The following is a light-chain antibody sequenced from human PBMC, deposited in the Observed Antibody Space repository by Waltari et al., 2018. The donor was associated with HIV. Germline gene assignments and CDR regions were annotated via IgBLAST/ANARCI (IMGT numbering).Light chain of an antibody. V-gene: IGKV3-20*01. CDR2: HTS. Sequence: DIVLTQSTDVLSLSPGAKATLSCRPDRVVALNYLAWYQQRPGQAPRLLVYHTSSRSVGVPDRFSATGSGTDFSLTVSRLEPEDFAVYYCQECVSSSWTFGQGTRVEVK. J-gene: IGKJ1*01. CDR3: QECVSSSWT. CDR1: RVVALNY.